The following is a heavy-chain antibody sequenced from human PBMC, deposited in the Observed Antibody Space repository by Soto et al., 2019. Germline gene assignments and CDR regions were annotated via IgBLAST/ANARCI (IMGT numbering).Heavy chain of an antibody. CDR2: IYPDDSDT. CDR1: GYSFSNFW. CDR3: ASSVLVTSTMNYFDL. J-gene: IGHJ4*02. Sequence: GEFLKISCQASGYSFSNFWIAWVRQMPGEGLEWLGIIYPDDSDTRYSPSFLGQVIISADKSIKTTYLQWSSLKASDTAIYFCASSVLVTSTMNYFDLWGQGTLVTVSS. V-gene: IGHV5-51*01. D-gene: IGHD2-8*02.